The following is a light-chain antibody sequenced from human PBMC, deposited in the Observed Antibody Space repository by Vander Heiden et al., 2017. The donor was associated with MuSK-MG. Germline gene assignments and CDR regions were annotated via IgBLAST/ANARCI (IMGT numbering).Light chain of an antibody. J-gene: IGLJ2*01. CDR1: KLGDKY. V-gene: IGLV3-1*01. Sequence: SYELTQPPSVSVSPGQTASITCSGDKLGDKYACWYQQKPGQSPGRVIYQDSKRPSGIPELVSGSNSGTTETPNIGGTQAREDADEYCKAWDSRIAVFGGGTKLTVL. CDR2: QDS. CDR3: KAWDSRIAV.